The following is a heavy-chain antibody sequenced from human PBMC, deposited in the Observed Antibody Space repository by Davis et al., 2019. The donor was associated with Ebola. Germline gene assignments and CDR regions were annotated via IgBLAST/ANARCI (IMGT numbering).Heavy chain of an antibody. CDR1: VITFSSYA. D-gene: IGHD1-26*01. V-gene: IGHV3-21*01. CDR2: ISSSSSYI. Sequence: GESLKISCTDSVITFSSYAMTWVRQAPGKGLEWVSSISSSSSYIYYADSVKGRFTISRDNAKNSLYLQMNSLRAEDTAVYYCARQLEWELLHIDAFDIWGQGTMVTVSS. CDR3: ARQLEWELLHIDAFDI. J-gene: IGHJ3*02.